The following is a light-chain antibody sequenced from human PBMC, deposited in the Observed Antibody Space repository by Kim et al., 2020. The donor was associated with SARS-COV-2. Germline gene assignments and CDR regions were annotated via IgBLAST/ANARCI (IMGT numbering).Light chain of an antibody. V-gene: IGLV3-21*01. Sequence: VAPGKTARITCGGNNIGRKSITWYQHKPGQAPVLVIYYDSDRPPGVSERFSASNSGNTATLAISSVEPGDEADYYCQVWENTLRTFGGGTKLTVL. CDR1: NIGRKS. J-gene: IGLJ2*01. CDR3: QVWENTLRT. CDR2: YDS.